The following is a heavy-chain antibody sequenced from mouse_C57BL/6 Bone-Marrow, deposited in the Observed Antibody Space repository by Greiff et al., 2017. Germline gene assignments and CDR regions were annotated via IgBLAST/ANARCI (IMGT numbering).Heavy chain of an antibody. CDR1: GFTFSDYY. CDR2: INYDGSST. J-gene: IGHJ2*01. D-gene: IGHD1-3*01. V-gene: IGHV5-16*01. CDR3: ARDQLNYFDY. Sequence: DVKLVESEGGLVRPGSSMKLSCTASGFTFSDYYMAWVRQVPEKGLEWVANINYDGSSTYYLDSLKSRFIISRDNAKNILYLQMSSLKSEDTATYYCARDQLNYFDYWGQGTTLTVSS.